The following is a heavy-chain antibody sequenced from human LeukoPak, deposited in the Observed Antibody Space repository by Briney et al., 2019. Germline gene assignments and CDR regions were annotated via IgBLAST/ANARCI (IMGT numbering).Heavy chain of an antibody. J-gene: IGHJ6*02. CDR3: ARDQVVYGDYYMDV. Sequence: GSLRLSCAGSGFTFSNAWMNWVRQAPGKGLEWVSSISSSSSYIYYADSVKGRFTISRDNAKNSLYLQMNSLRAEDTAVYYCARDQVVYGDYYMDVWGQGTTVTVSS. V-gene: IGHV3-21*01. CDR2: ISSSSSYI. CDR1: GFTFSNAW. D-gene: IGHD4-17*01.